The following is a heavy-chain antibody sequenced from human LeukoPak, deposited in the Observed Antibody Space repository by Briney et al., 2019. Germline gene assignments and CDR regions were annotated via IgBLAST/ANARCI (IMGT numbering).Heavy chain of an antibody. Sequence: SETLSLTCTVSGGSISSGGYYWSWIRQPPGKGLEWIGYIYYSGSTNYNPSLKSRVTISVDTSKNQFSLKLSSVTAADTAVYYCARPRGKAGWFDPWGQGTLVTVSS. CDR2: IYYSGST. J-gene: IGHJ5*02. D-gene: IGHD6-19*01. V-gene: IGHV4-61*08. CDR3: ARPRGKAGWFDP. CDR1: GGSISSGGYY.